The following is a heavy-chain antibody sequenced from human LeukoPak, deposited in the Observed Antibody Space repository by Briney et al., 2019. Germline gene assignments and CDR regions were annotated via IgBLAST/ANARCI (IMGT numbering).Heavy chain of an antibody. CDR1: GFIFSSYS. J-gene: IGHJ6*02. Sequence: GGSLRPSCAASGFIFSSYSMSWVRQAPGKGLEWVSVITGSGGNTYYADSVKGRFTISKDNSKNTVYLQMSSLRVDDTAVYYCAKAASSSWPSYYYGMDVWGQGTTVTVS. D-gene: IGHD6-13*01. CDR3: AKAASSSWPSYYYGMDV. CDR2: ITGSGGNT. V-gene: IGHV3-23*01.